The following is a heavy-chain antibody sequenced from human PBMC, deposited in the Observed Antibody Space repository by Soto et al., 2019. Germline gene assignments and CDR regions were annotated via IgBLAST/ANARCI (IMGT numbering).Heavy chain of an antibody. D-gene: IGHD3-16*01. J-gene: IGHJ3*02. CDR3: ARDRDGGTFEI. Sequence: QVQLQESGPGLVKPSQTLSLTCTVSGGSISSSGYYWSWIRQHPGKGLEWIGYIYYSGSTYYNPSRKSGVTRAADPPTIQSSLQLSSVTAADTAVYYCARDRDGGTFEIWGQGTMVTVSS. CDR1: GGSISSSGYY. CDR2: IYYSGST. V-gene: IGHV4-31*03.